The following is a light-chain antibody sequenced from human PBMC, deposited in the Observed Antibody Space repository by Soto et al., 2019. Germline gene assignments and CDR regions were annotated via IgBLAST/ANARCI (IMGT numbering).Light chain of an antibody. J-gene: IGLJ2*01. Sequence: QSALTQPASVSGSPGQSITISCTGTSNDVGGYDYVTWYQHHPGKAPKLMIYDVSNRPSGIPDRFSASKSGNTASLTISGVQAEDEAHYYCSSYTSRATLVFGGGTKLTVL. V-gene: IGLV2-14*03. CDR2: DVS. CDR3: SSYTSRATLV. CDR1: SNDVGGYDY.